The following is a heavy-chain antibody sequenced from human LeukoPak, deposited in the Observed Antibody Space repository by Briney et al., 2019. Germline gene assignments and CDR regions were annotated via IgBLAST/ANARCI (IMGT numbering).Heavy chain of an antibody. J-gene: IGHJ4*02. V-gene: IGHV3-23*01. Sequence: GGSLRLSCAASGFTFSSYAMSWVRQAPGKGLEWVSAISGSGGSTYYADTVKGRFTISRDNSKNTLYLQMNSLRAEDTAVYYCAKDRLRFALATSDYWGQGTLVTVSS. D-gene: IGHD3-3*01. CDR1: GFTFSSYA. CDR3: AKDRLRFALATSDY. CDR2: ISGSGGST.